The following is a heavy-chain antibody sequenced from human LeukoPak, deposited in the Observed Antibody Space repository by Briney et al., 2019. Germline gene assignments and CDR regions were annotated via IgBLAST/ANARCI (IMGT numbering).Heavy chain of an antibody. D-gene: IGHD6-19*01. Sequence: GGSLRLSCAASGFTFSSYGMHWVRQAPAKGLEWVAFIRYDGSNKYYADSVKGRFTISRDNSKNTLYLQMHSLRAEDTAVYYCASVASWYYYYMDVWGKGTTVTISS. CDR2: IRYDGSNK. J-gene: IGHJ6*03. CDR3: ASVASWYYYYMDV. CDR1: GFTFSSYG. V-gene: IGHV3-30*02.